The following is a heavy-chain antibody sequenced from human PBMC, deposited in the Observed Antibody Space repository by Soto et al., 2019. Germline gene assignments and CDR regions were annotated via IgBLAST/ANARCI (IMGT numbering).Heavy chain of an antibody. J-gene: IGHJ6*02. D-gene: IGHD6-13*01. CDR1: GYTFTSYA. Sequence: QVQLVQSGAEVKKPGASVKVSCKASGYTFTSYAMHWVRQAPGQRLEWMGWINAGNGNTKYSQKFQGRVTITRDTSASTAYMELSSLRSEDTAVYYCARDPSYGYLPPRGYYYYGMDVWGQGTTVTVSS. CDR2: INAGNGNT. CDR3: ARDPSYGYLPPRGYYYYGMDV. V-gene: IGHV1-3*01.